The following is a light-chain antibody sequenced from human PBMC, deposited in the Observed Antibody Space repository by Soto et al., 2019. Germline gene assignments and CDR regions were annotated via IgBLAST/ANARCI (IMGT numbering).Light chain of an antibody. Sequence: DIQMTQSPSSLSASVGDRVTITCRASQGISHYLAWYQLKPGKVPKLLIYAASTLQSGVPSRFSGSGSGTDFTLTISSLQPEDVATDYCQKYNSAPSTCGQGTDSDIK. CDR2: AAS. CDR3: QKYNSAPST. V-gene: IGKV1-27*01. CDR1: QGISHY. J-gene: IGKJ1*01.